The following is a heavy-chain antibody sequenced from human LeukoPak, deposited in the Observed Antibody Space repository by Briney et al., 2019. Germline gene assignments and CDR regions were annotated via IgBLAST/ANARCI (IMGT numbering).Heavy chain of an antibody. D-gene: IGHD3-16*02. CDR2: IYYSGST. CDR1: GGPISSGSYY. J-gene: IGHJ4*02. V-gene: IGHV4-39*01. CDR3: ARRIYDYVWGSYRYKWESYDY. Sequence: PSETLSLTCTVSGGPISSGSYYWGCIRQPPGKGLEWIGSIYYSGSTYYNPSLKSRVTISVDTSKNQFSLKLSSVTAADTAVYYSARRIYDYVWGSYRYKWESYDYWGQGTLVTVSS.